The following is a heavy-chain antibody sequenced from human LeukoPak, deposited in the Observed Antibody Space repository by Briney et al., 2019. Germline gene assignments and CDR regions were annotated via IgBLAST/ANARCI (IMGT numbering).Heavy chain of an antibody. CDR3: ARMPPGYSSSGWYFDL. V-gene: IGHV3-48*01. D-gene: IGHD6-6*01. CDR1: GFTFSSYS. J-gene: IGHJ2*01. CDR2: ISSSSSTI. Sequence: PGGSLRLSCAASGFTFSSYSMNWVRQAPGKGLEWVSYISSSSSTIYYADSVKGRFTISRDNAKNSLYLQMNSLRAEDTAVYYCARMPPGYSSSGWYFDLWGRGTLVTVSS.